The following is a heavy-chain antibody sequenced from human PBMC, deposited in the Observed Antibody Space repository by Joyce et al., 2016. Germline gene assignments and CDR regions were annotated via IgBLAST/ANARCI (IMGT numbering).Heavy chain of an antibody. CDR2: INTNTGNP. V-gene: IGHV7-4-1*02. D-gene: IGHD4-11*01. CDR1: GYTFKSYG. Sequence: QVQLVQSGSELKKPGASVKVSCKAYGYTFKSYGMNWGRQAPGQGLDWMGWINTNTGNPTYAQGFTGRFLFSLDTSVSTAYLQINSLKAEDTAVYYCARKMTTVTNNWFDPWGQGTLVTVSS. CDR3: ARKMTTVTNNWFDP. J-gene: IGHJ5*02.